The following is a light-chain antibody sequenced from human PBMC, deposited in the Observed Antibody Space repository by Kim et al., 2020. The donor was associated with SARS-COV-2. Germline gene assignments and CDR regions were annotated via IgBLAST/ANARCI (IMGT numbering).Light chain of an antibody. Sequence: LSPGERATLSSRASPGVNSAYLAWYQQKPGQPPRLLMSTASRRATGIPDRFSGSGSGTVFTLTIVRLEPEDFGVYYCQHYGSSPTFGRGTKVDIK. CDR3: QHYGSSPT. V-gene: IGKV3-20*01. CDR2: TAS. CDR1: PGVNSAY. J-gene: IGKJ1*01.